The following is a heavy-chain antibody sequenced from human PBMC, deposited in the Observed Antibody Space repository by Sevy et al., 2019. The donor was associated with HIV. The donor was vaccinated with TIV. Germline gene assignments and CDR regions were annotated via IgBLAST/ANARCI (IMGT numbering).Heavy chain of an antibody. Sequence: GGSLRLSCAASGFTFRSFDMHWVRQAPGKGPEWLALIYYDGRSKYYADSVKGRFTISRDNSDNTLYLQMNNLGAEDTAVYYCARDLGSGWFPLDYWGQGTLVTVSS. CDR3: ARDLGSGWFPLDY. CDR1: GFTFRSFD. J-gene: IGHJ4*02. D-gene: IGHD6-19*01. V-gene: IGHV3-33*01. CDR2: IYYDGRSK.